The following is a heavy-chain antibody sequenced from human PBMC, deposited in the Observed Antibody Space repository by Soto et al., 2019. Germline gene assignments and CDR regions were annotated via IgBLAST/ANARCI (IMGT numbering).Heavy chain of an antibody. J-gene: IGHJ4*02. D-gene: IGHD3-16*01. CDR2: IYYSGST. Sequence: PSETLSLTCDVSGDTISTGGYTWAWIRQPPGEALEWIGYIYYSGSTNYNPSLKSRVTISVDTSKNQFSLKLSSVTAADTAVYYCARQWGKQWDYWGQGTLVTVSS. CDR1: GDTISTGGYT. CDR3: ARQWGKQWDY. V-gene: IGHV4-61*05.